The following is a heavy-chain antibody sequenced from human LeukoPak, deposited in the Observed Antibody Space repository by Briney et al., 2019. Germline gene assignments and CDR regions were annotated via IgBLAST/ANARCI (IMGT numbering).Heavy chain of an antibody. CDR1: GYTFTSYG. CDR2: ISAYNGNT. J-gene: IGHJ3*02. V-gene: IGHV1-18*01. Sequence: HGASVKVSCKASGYTFTSYGISWVRQAPGQWREWMGWISAYNGNTNYAQKLQGRVTMTTDTSTSTAYMELRSLSSDDTAVYYCARDGPDTAMANDAFDIWGQGTMVTVSS. D-gene: IGHD5-18*01. CDR3: ARDGPDTAMANDAFDI.